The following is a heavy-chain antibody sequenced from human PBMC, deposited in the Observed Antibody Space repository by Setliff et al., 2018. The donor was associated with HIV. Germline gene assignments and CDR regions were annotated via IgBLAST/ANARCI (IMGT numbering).Heavy chain of an antibody. CDR1: GDFFSSDYY. J-gene: IGHJ4*02. V-gene: IGHV4-59*01. D-gene: IGHD2-2*01. CDR2: IHSYGST. Sequence: SETLSLTCTVSGDFFSSDYYWGWIRQPPGKGLEWIGYIHSYGSTDYNPSLESRVTISVDTSKNQFSLKLSSVTAADTAVYYCARDYDSSTSRGGVKSHYFDYWGQGTLVTVYS. CDR3: ARDYDSSTSRGGVKSHYFDY.